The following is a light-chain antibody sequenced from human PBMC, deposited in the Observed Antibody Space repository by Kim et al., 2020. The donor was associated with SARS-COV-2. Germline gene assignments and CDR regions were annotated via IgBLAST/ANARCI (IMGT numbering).Light chain of an antibody. J-gene: IGKJ2*01. V-gene: IGKV3-11*01. CDR1: QSVNSF. CDR3: QHRSDWLYT. CDR2: DAS. Sequence: EVVLTQFPATLSLSPGERATLSCRASQSVNSFLAWYQQKPGQAPRLLIYDASNRATGIPARFNGGGSGTDFTLTISSLEPEDFAVYYCQHRSDWLYTFGQGTKLEI.